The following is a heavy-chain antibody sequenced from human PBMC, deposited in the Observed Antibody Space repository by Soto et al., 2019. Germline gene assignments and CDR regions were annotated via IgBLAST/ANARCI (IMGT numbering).Heavy chain of an antibody. CDR2: INHCGST. J-gene: IGHJ4*02. CDR3: VSCRLREVAPARIDY. Sequence: QVQLQQWGAGLLKPSETLSLTCAVYGGSFSGYYWSWIRQPPGQGLEWIGEINHCGSTNDNPYLKRSLNRSVNTSEDPSTKKLSPVTAAVTAVYYCVSCRLREVAPARIDYWGQGTLVTVSS. CDR1: GGSFSGYY. V-gene: IGHV4-34*01.